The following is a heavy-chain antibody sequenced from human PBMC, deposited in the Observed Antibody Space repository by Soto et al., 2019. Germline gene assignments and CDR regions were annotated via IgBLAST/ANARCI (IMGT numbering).Heavy chain of an antibody. D-gene: IGHD2-15*01. CDR1: GFTFSTYS. CDR2: ISSSSSYT. V-gene: IGHV3-21*06. CDR3: ARFVCSGASSSKSDS. Sequence: LRLSCAASGFTFSTYSMNWVRQAPGKGLEWVSSISSSSSYTSYADSVKGRFTVSRDDAKNSLYLQMNSLRAEDTAVYYCARFVCSGASSSKSDSWGQGTPLTVSS. J-gene: IGHJ5*01.